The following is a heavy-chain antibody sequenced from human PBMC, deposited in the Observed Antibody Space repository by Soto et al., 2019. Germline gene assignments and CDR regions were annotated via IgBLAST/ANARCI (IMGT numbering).Heavy chain of an antibody. CDR3: AKDLPNFQH. V-gene: IGHV3-30*18. CDR2: ISYDGSNK. Sequence: QVQLVESGGGVVQPGRSLRLSCAASGFTFSSYGMHWVRQAPGKGLEWVAVISYDGSNKYYADSVKGRFTISRDNSKNTLYLHMNSLRAEDTAVYYCAKDLPNFQHWGQGTLVTVSS. J-gene: IGHJ1*01. CDR1: GFTFSSYG. D-gene: IGHD2-8*01.